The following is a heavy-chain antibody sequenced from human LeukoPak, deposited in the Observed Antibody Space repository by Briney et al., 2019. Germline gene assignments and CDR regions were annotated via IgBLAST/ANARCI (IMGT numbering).Heavy chain of an antibody. D-gene: IGHD3-10*01. CDR1: GGSISSYY. J-gene: IGHJ6*03. CDR2: IYTSGST. CDR3: ARGVVRGVISPYYYMDV. Sequence: PSETLSLTCTVSGGSISSYYWSWIRQPAGKGLEWIGRIYTSGSTNYNPSLKSRVTMSVDTSKNQFSLKLSSVTAADTAVYYCARGVVRGVISPYYYMDVWGKGTTVTVSS. V-gene: IGHV4-4*07.